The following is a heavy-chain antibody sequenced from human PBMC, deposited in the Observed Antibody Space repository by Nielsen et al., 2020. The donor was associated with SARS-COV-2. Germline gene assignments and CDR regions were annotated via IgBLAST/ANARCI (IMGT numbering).Heavy chain of an antibody. V-gene: IGHV3-53*01. Sequence: GESLKISCAVSGLSVSDNNMNWVRQAPGKGLEWVSILYSGGTTCYGDAVKGRFTISRDNAINTLYLQMNSLRAEDTAVYYCAKGDIVVVPAADHGMDVWGQGTTVTVSS. CDR1: GLSVSDNN. CDR3: AKGDIVVVPAADHGMDV. CDR2: LYSGGTT. J-gene: IGHJ6*02. D-gene: IGHD2-2*01.